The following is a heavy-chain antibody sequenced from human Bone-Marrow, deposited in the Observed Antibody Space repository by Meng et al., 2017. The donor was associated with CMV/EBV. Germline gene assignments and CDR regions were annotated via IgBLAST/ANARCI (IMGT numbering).Heavy chain of an antibody. D-gene: IGHD2-15*01. V-gene: IGHV3-21*01. Sequence: GESLKISCAASGFTFRTYSLNWVRQAPGKGLEWVSFISGSSSYIDYADSVKGRFTISRDNAKNSLYLQMNSLRAEDTAVYYCARDVLRYCSSVTCYPYGMDVWGQGTTVTVSS. CDR1: GFTFRTYS. CDR2: ISGSSSYI. CDR3: ARDVLRYCSSVTCYPYGMDV. J-gene: IGHJ6*02.